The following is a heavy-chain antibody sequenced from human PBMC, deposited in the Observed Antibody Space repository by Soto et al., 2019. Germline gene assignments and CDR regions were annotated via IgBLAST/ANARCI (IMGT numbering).Heavy chain of an antibody. CDR1: GFTISSFA. J-gene: IGHJ5*02. Sequence: QVQLVESGGGVVQPGRSLRLSCAASGFTISSFAMHWVRQGPAKGLEWVAVISFDGRNQFYADSVKGRFTISRDTSKNTLHLQMNSLRREDTAVYYCARDMRGYSTTFDPWGQGTLVTVSS. CDR2: ISFDGRNQ. V-gene: IGHV3-30*03. D-gene: IGHD2-15*01. CDR3: ARDMRGYSTTFDP.